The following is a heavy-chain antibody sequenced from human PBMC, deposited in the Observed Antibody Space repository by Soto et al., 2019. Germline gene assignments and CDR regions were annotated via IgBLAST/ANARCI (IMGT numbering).Heavy chain of an antibody. CDR1: GDSVSSNNIA. V-gene: IGHV6-1*01. J-gene: IGHJ4*02. Sequence: SQTLSLTCAVSGDSVSSNNIAWNWLRQSPWRGLEWLGRTYYRSKWYNEYAVSVRSRITINLDTSKNQFSLQLNSVTPEDTAVYYCERGRWSTFDYWGQGAQVTV. D-gene: IGHD2-15*01. CDR2: TYYRSKWYN. CDR3: ERGRWSTFDY.